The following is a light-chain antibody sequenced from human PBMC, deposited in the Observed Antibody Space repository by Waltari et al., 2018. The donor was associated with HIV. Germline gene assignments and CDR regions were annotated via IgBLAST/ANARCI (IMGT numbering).Light chain of an antibody. CDR3: CSYAGSGLV. V-gene: IGLV2-23*01. CDR2: EYT. CDR1: RRDVGAYTL. J-gene: IGLJ3*02. Sequence: QSALTQSASVSGSPGQSITISCTGTRRDVGAYTLVSWYQQHPGEVPKLLIYEYTTRPSGVSTRFSGSKSGNTASLTISGLQAEDEADYYCCSYAGSGLVFGGGTKLTVL.